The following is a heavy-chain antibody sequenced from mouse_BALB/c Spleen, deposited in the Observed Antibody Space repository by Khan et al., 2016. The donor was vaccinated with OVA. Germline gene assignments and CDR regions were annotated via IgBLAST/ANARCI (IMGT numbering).Heavy chain of an antibody. V-gene: IGHV1-54*01. Sequence: QVRLQQSGAELVRPGTSVKVSCKASGYAFSNYLIEWLKQRPGQGLEWIGVINPGSGGTKYNEKFKDKATLTADTSSSTAYMQLSSLTSDDSAVYCCSRSGYGFGAYWGPGTLVTVSA. D-gene: IGHD3-2*02. CDR3: SRSGYGFGAY. J-gene: IGHJ3*01. CDR1: GYAFSNYL. CDR2: INPGSGGT.